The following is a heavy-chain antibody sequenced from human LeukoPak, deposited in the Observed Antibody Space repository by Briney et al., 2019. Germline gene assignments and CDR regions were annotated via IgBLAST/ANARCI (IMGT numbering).Heavy chain of an antibody. D-gene: IGHD3-10*01. Sequence: GGSLKLSCAASGFTFSGSAMHWVRQASGKGLEWVGRIRSKANSYATAYAASVKGRFTISRDDSKNTAYLQMNSLKTEDTAVYYCTRRNYYGSGSYLYRDGMDVWGQGTTVTVSS. J-gene: IGHJ6*02. CDR2: IRSKANSYAT. V-gene: IGHV3-73*01. CDR3: TRRNYYGSGSYLYRDGMDV. CDR1: GFTFSGSA.